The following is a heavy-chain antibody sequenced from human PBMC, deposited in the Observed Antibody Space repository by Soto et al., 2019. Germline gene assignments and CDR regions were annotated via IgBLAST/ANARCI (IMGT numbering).Heavy chain of an antibody. V-gene: IGHV4-59*12. CDR2: IYYSGST. CDR3: VRVAVSRVGAQAYDY. J-gene: IGHJ4*02. CDR1: GGSISSYY. D-gene: IGHD1-26*01. Sequence: TSETLSLTCTVSGGSISSYYWSWIRQPPGKGLEWIGYIYYSGSTNYNPSLKSRVTISVDTSKNQFSLYLQMNSLRDEDSAVYYCVRVAVSRVGAQAYDYWGQGTLVTVSS.